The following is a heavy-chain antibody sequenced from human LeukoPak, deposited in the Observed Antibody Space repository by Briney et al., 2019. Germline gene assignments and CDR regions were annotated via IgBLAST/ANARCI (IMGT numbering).Heavy chain of an antibody. V-gene: IGHV3-74*01. CDR3: ASGASRSGGSCYSLPLDY. Sequence: GGSLRLSCAASGFTFSSYWMHWVRQAPGKGLVWVSRINSDGSSTSYADSVKGRFTISRDNAKNTLYLQMNSLRAEDTAVYYCASGASRSGGSCYSLPLDYWGQGTLVTVSS. CDR2: INSDGSST. CDR1: GFTFSSYW. D-gene: IGHD2-15*01. J-gene: IGHJ4*02.